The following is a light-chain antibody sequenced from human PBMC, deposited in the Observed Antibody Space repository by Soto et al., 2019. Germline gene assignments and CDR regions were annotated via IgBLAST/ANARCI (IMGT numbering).Light chain of an antibody. Sequence: QSALTQPASVSGSPGQSITLSCTGTSSDIGGYDYGSWYQRHPGNAPKLIIYDVNNRPSGVSNRFSGSKSGNTASLTISGLQAEDEADYYCTSYASGSSHVVFGGGTKLTVL. CDR3: TSYASGSSHVV. CDR1: SSDIGGYDY. CDR2: DVN. J-gene: IGLJ2*01. V-gene: IGLV2-14*01.